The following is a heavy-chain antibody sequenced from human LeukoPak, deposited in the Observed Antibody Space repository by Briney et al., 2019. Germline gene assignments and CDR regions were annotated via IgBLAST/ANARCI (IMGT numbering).Heavy chain of an antibody. D-gene: IGHD6-13*01. CDR2: IYYSGST. Sequence: SETLSLTCTVSGGSISSGDYYWSWIRQPPGKGLEWIGYIYYSGSTYYNPSLKSRVTISVDTSKNQFSLKLSSVTAADTAVYYCARDRGSSWYFDYWGQGTLVTVSS. CDR1: GGSISSGDYY. V-gene: IGHV4-30-4*08. CDR3: ARDRGSSWYFDY. J-gene: IGHJ4*02.